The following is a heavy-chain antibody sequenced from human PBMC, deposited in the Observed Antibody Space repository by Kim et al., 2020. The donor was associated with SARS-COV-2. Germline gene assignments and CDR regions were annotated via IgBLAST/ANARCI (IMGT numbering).Heavy chain of an antibody. V-gene: IGHV4-59*13. Sequence: SETLSLTCTVSGDSINPYYWSWIRQPPGKGLEWIGYVHYKGSTNYNPPLESRVTISMDTSKNELSLKLNSVTAADTAVYYCARGERRGTLGNYRTGKFDYWGQGSLFTVSS. CDR3: ARGERRGTLGNYRTGKFDY. D-gene: IGHD3-10*01. CDR2: VHYKGST. CDR1: GDSINPYY. J-gene: IGHJ4*02.